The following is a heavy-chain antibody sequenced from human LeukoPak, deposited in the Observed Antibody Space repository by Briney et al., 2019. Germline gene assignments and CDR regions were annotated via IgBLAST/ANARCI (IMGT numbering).Heavy chain of an antibody. CDR3: AKGSGDSSGYYYAYYFYYMDV. Sequence: GGSLRLSCAASGFTVSSNYMSWVRQAPGKGLEWVSVIYSGGSTYYADSVKGRFTISRDNSKNTLYVQMNSLRAEDTAVYYCAKGSGDSSGYYYAYYFYYMDVWGKGTTVTVSS. J-gene: IGHJ6*03. CDR2: IYSGGST. CDR1: GFTVSSNY. D-gene: IGHD3-22*01. V-gene: IGHV3-53*01.